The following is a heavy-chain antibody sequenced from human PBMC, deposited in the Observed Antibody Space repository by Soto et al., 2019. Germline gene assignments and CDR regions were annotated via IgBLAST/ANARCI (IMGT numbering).Heavy chain of an antibody. V-gene: IGHV4-59*01. Sequence: SETLSLTCTVSGGSISSYYWSWIRQPPGKGLEWIGYIYYSGSTNYNPSLKSRVTISVDTSKNQFSLKLSSVTAADTAVYYCARGYSSSRFDYWGQGTRVTVSS. CDR2: IYYSGST. CDR1: GGSISSYY. J-gene: IGHJ4*02. D-gene: IGHD6-13*01. CDR3: ARGYSSSRFDY.